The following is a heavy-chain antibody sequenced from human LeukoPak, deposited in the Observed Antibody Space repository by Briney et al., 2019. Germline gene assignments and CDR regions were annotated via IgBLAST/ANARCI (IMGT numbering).Heavy chain of an antibody. J-gene: IGHJ1*01. D-gene: IGHD3-22*01. CDR1: GYTFTSSG. CDR3: ARGGNYYDSSGYFEYFPH. V-gene: IGHV1-18*01. CDR2: ISTYNGKT. Sequence: ASVKVSCKASGYTFTSSGITWVRQAPGQGLEWTGWISTYNGKTNYAQNLQGRVTMTTDTLTSTAHMELRSLRSDDTAVYYCARGGNYYDSSGYFEYFPHWGQGTLVTVSS.